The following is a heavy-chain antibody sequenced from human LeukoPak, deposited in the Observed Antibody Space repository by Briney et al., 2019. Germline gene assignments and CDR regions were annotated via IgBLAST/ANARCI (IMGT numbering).Heavy chain of an antibody. CDR3: VKTSTYYYDSSGVDY. CDR2: ISSNGGSP. D-gene: IGHD3-22*01. J-gene: IGHJ4*02. V-gene: IGHV3-64D*09. Sequence: GGSLRLSCSASGFTFSSYAMHWVRQAPGKGLEYVSAISSNGGSPYYADSVKGRFTISRDNSKNTLYLQMSSLRAEDTAVYYCVKTSTYYYDSSGVDYWGQGTLVTVSS. CDR1: GFTFSSYA.